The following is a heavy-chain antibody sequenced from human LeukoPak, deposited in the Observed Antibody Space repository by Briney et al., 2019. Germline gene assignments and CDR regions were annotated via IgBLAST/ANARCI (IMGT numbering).Heavy chain of an antibody. CDR3: KKDQDYDFWSGWYAFDI. J-gene: IGHJ3*02. CDR1: GFTFSSYG. Sequence: PGGSLRLSCAASGFTFSSYGMHWVRQAPGKGLEWVAFIRYDGSNKYYADSVKGRFTISRNNSKNTLYLQMNSLRAEDTAVYYCKKDQDYDFWSGWYAFDIWGQGTMVTVSS. CDR2: IRYDGSNK. D-gene: IGHD3-3*01. V-gene: IGHV3-30*02.